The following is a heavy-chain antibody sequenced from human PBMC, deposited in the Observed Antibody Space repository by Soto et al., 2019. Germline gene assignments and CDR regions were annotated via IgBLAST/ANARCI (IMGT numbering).Heavy chain of an antibody. Sequence: EVQLVESGGGLVQPGGSLSLSCAASGFTFSTFSMNWVRQAPGRGLEWISYISAGGRPISYADSVKGRFTISRDNAKNSRKLQMDTLRVEDIAVYYCARDLGWAVDCWGQGTLVTVSS. V-gene: IGHV3-48*01. J-gene: IGHJ4*02. CDR2: ISAGGRPI. D-gene: IGHD6-19*01. CDR3: ARDLGWAVDC. CDR1: GFTFSTFS.